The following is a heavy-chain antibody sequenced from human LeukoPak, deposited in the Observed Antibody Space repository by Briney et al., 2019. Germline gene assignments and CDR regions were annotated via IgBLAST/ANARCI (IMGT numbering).Heavy chain of an antibody. CDR1: GFTFSSCD. CDR2: IDTAGDT. CDR3: VRRCSSSSCPLDY. D-gene: IGHD2-2*01. V-gene: IGHV3-13*01. J-gene: IGHJ4*02. Sequence: PGGSLRLSCAASGFTFSSCDMHWVRQVTGKGLEWVSSIDTAGDTYYPGSVKGRFTISRENAKNSLYLQMNSLRAGDTAVYYCVRRCSSSSCPLDYWGQGTLVTVSS.